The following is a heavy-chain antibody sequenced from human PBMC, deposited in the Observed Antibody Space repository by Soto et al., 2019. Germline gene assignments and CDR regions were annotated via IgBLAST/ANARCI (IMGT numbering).Heavy chain of an antibody. D-gene: IGHD2-15*01. CDR1: RYSSTSYW. Sequence: PGAGLRMSCVGSRYSSTSYWIGRGRQMPGKGLEWRGIIYPGDSDTRYSPSFQGQVTISADKSISTAYLQWSSLKASDTAMYYCTTLPCRGGTSYPGSGAYMDVGG. CDR3: TTLPCRGGTSYPGSGAYMDV. CDR2: IYPGDSDT. J-gene: IGHJ6*03. V-gene: IGHV5-51*03.